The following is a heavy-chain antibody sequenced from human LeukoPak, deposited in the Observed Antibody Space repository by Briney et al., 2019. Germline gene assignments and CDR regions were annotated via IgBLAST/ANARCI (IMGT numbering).Heavy chain of an antibody. CDR2: ISGSGGNT. D-gene: IGHD3-9*01. V-gene: IGHV3-23*01. Sequence: GGSLRLSCAASGFTFSSYGMSWVRQAPGKGLEWVSGISGSGGNTFYADSVKGRFTISRDNSKNTLYLQMNSLRAEDTAVYFCATDQGYNLLTPFDYWGQGTLVTVSS. CDR1: GFTFSSYG. J-gene: IGHJ4*02. CDR3: ATDQGYNLLTPFDY.